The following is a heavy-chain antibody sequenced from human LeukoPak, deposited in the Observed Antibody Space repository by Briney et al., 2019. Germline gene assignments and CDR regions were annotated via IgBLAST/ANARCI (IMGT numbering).Heavy chain of an antibody. J-gene: IGHJ4*02. CDR1: GYSISSGYY. CDR2: MHHSGST. D-gene: IGHD3-9*01. CDR3: ARHSGYDILTGYYPWYFDY. V-gene: IGHV4-38-2*01. Sequence: SETLSLTCAVSGYSISSGYYWGWIRQHPGKGLEWIGSMHHSGSTDYNPSLKRRVTISVDTSKNQFSLKLRSVTAADTAVYYCARHSGYDILTGYYPWYFDYWAQGTLVTVSS.